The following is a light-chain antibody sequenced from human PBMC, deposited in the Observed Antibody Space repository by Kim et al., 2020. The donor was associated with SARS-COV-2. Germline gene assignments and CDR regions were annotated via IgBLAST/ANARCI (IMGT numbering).Light chain of an antibody. Sequence: QPVLTQSPSASASLGASVKLTCTLSSGHSSYAIAWHQQQPEKGPRYLMKLNSDGSHSKGDGIPDRFSGSSSGAERCLTISSLQSEDEADYYCQTWDSGIQVFGGGTQLTVL. V-gene: IGLV4-69*01. CDR1: SGHSSYA. CDR2: LNSDGSH. CDR3: QTWDSGIQV. J-gene: IGLJ3*02.